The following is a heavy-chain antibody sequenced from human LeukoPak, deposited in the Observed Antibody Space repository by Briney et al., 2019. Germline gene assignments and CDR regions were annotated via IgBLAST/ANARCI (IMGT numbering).Heavy chain of an antibody. CDR1: GTSITSGSYF. D-gene: IGHD4-17*01. CDR2: IYSSGRT. CDR3: ARGGDYHLFDY. V-gene: IGHV4-61*02. Sequence: SETLSLTCTISGTSITSGSYFWSWIRQPAGNELEWLGLIYSSGRTNYNPSLKSRVTFSVDTSKNQFSLKLSSVTAADTAVYYCARGGDYHLFDYWGQGTLVTVSS. J-gene: IGHJ4*02.